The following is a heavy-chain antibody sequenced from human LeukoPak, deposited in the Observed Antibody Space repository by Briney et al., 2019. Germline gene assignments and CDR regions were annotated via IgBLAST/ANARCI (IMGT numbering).Heavy chain of an antibody. CDR2: ISYDGSNK. CDR1: GFTFSSYA. J-gene: IGHJ4*02. CDR3: ARDGGYYSDY. V-gene: IGHV3-30*01. Sequence: GRSLRLSCAASGFTFSSYAMHWVRQAPGKGLEWVAVISYDGSNKYYADSVKGRFTISRDNSKNTLYLQMNSLRAEDTAVYYCARDGGYYSDYWGQGTLVTVSS.